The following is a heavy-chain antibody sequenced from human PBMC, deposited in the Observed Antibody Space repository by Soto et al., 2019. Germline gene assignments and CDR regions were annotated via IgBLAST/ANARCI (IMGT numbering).Heavy chain of an antibody. V-gene: IGHV3-30-3*01. CDR1: GFTFSSYA. CDR3: ARGDYGDYLSTYFDY. D-gene: IGHD4-17*01. Sequence: GGSLRLSCAASGFTFSSYAMHWVRQAPGKGLEWVAVISYDGSNKYYADSVKGRFTISRDNSKNTLYLQMNSLRAEDTAVYYCARGDYGDYLSTYFDYWGQGTLVTVSS. J-gene: IGHJ4*02. CDR2: ISYDGSNK.